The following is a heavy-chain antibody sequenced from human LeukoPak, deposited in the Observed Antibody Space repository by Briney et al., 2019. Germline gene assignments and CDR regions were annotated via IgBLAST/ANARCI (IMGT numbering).Heavy chain of an antibody. CDR3: AKGTLYCGGDCYPPLEYGMDV. J-gene: IGHJ6*02. V-gene: IGHV3-30*04. CDR1: GFTFSSYA. D-gene: IGHD2-21*02. Sequence: GRSLRLSCAASGFTFSSYAMHWVRQAPGKGLEWVAVISYDGSNKYYADSVKGRFTISRDNSKNTLYLQMNSLRAEDTAVYYCAKGTLYCGGDCYPPLEYGMDVWGQGTTVTVSS. CDR2: ISYDGSNK.